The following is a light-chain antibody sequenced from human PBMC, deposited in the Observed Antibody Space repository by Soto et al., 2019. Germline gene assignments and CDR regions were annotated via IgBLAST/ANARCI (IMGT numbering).Light chain of an antibody. Sequence: QSVLTQPASVSGSPGQSITISCTGTSSDVGGFNYVSWYQHHPDKAPKLMIYEVSNRPSGVSNRFSGSKSGNTASLTISGLQAEDEADYYCSSYTTSSTLVVFGGGTKLTVL. CDR2: EVS. CDR3: SSYTTSSTLVV. J-gene: IGLJ2*01. CDR1: SSDVGGFNY. V-gene: IGLV2-14*01.